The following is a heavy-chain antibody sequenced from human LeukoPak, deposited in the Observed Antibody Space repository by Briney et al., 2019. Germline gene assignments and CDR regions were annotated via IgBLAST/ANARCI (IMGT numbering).Heavy chain of an antibody. CDR1: GYTFTSYG. CDR3: AVTDAYGNSCDY. D-gene: IGHD2-8*01. Sequence: ASVKVSCKASGYTFTSYGISWVRQAPGQGLEWMGWISAYNGNTNYAQKLQGRVTITTDTSTRTAYMELRSLRSDDTAVYYCAVTDAYGNSCDYWGQGTLVTVSS. J-gene: IGHJ4*02. V-gene: IGHV1-18*01. CDR2: ISAYNGNT.